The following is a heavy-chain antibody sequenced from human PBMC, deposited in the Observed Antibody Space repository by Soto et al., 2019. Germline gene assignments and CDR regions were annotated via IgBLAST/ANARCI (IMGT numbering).Heavy chain of an antibody. D-gene: IGHD6-13*01. V-gene: IGHV1-3*01. J-gene: IGHJ5*02. Sequence: ASVKVSCKASGYTFTSYAMHWVRQAPGQRLEWMGWINAGNGNTKYSQKFQGRVTITRDTSASTAYMELSSLRSEDTAVYYCARDSSSWYAVWFDPWGQGTLVTVS. CDR2: INAGNGNT. CDR3: ARDSSSWYAVWFDP. CDR1: GYTFTSYA.